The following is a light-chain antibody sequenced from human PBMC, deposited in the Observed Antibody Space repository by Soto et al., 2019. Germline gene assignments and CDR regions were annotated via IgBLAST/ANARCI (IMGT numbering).Light chain of an antibody. J-gene: IGKJ1*01. CDR3: LHYNNGPR. CDR2: GAS. V-gene: IGKV3-15*01. CDR1: QTINNN. Sequence: ETGMTQSPVTLSVSPGEGATLSCRASQTINNNLAWYQQKPGQAPRLLIYGASRRATGVPARFSGSGSGTEFTLTISSLKSEDFAVYYCLHYNNGPRFGQGTKVDIK.